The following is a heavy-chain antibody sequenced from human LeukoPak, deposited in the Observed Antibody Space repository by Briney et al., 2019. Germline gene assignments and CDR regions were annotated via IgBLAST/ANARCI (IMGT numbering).Heavy chain of an antibody. CDR1: ETSFSSSW. CDR3: VKVRSSLYRVNFDY. CDR2: VNSDGTRT. J-gene: IGHJ4*02. D-gene: IGHD6-13*01. V-gene: IGHV3-74*01. Sequence: GGSLRLSCAASETSFSSSWMHWVRQGPGKGLVWVSRVNSDGTRTNYADSVKGRFAISRDNSKNTLYLQMNNLRAEDTAVYYCVKVRSSLYRVNFDYWGQGTLVTVSS.